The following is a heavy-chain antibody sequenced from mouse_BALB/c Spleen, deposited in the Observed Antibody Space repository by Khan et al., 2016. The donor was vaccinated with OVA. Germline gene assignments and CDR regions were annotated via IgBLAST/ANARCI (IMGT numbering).Heavy chain of an antibody. CDR2: INTYTGEP. J-gene: IGHJ3*01. V-gene: IGHV9-3-1*01. CDR3: ARSNGNYWFAY. Sequence: QIQLVPSGPELKKPGETVKISCKASAYTFTDYGMNWVKQAPGKGLKWMGWINTYTGEPTYGDDFKGRFAFSLETSASTAYLQINNLKNEDTATYFCARSNGNYWFAYWGQGTLVTVSA. CDR1: AYTFTDYG. D-gene: IGHD2-1*01.